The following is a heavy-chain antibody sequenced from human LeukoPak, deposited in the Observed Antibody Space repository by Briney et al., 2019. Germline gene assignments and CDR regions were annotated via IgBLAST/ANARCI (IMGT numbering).Heavy chain of an antibody. J-gene: IGHJ4*02. CDR1: GFTFSSYS. D-gene: IGHD5-12*01. V-gene: IGHV3-21*01. CDR3: ARDGGYSGYDYLFDY. Sequence: GSLRLSCAASGFTFSSYSMNWVRQAPGKGLEWVSSISSSSSYIYYADSVKGRFTISRDNAKNSLYLQMNSLRAEDTAVYYCARDGGYSGYDYLFDYWGQGTLVTVSS. CDR2: ISSSSSYI.